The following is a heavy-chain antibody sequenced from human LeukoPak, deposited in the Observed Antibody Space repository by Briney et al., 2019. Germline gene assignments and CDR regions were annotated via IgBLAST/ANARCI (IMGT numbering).Heavy chain of an antibody. CDR2: ISYDGSNE. CDR3: AKDLAGTFDY. D-gene: IGHD6-19*01. J-gene: IGHJ4*02. V-gene: IGHV3-30*18. CDR1: GFTFSSYG. Sequence: GSLRLSCAASGFTFSSYGMHWVRQAPGKGLEWVAVISYDGSNEYYADSVKGRFTISRDNSKNTLYLQMNSLRAEDTAVYYCAKDLAGTFDYWGQGTLVTVSS.